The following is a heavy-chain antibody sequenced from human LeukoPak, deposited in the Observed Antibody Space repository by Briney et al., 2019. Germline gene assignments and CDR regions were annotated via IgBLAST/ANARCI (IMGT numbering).Heavy chain of an antibody. CDR2: IYYSWST. D-gene: IGHD3-10*01. V-gene: IGHV4-59*01. CDR3: ARVRTPYGYYGMDV. Sequence: PSETLSLTCTVSGGSISSYYWSWIRQPPGKGLEWIGYIYYSWSTNYNPSLKSRVTISVDTSKNQFSLKLSSVTAADTAVYYCARVRTPYGYYGMDVWGQGTTVTVSS. J-gene: IGHJ6*02. CDR1: GGSISSYY.